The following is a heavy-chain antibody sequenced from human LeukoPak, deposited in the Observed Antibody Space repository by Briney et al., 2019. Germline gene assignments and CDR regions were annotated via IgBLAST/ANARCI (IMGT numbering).Heavy chain of an antibody. CDR3: ARGMYGSGSYNLFDY. CDR2: TSATTIYI. J-gene: IGHJ4*02. CDR1: GITFSSFS. D-gene: IGHD3-10*01. V-gene: IGHV3-21*01. Sequence: GGSLRLSCAASGITFSSFSMGWVRQAPGKGLEWVSSTSATTIYIYYADSVKGRFTISRDNAKNSLYLQMNSLRAEDTAVYYCARGMYGSGSYNLFDYWGQGTLVTVSS.